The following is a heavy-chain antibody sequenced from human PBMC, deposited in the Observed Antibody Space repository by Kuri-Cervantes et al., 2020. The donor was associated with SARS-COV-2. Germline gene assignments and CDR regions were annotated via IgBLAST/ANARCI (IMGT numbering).Heavy chain of an antibody. CDR1: GFTFSDYY. CDR3: AREKGSSSWPIDY. Sequence: GGSLRLSCAASGFTFSDYYMNWVRQAPGKGLEWVSSISSSSTIYYADSVKGRFTISRDNAKNSLYLQMNSLRAEDTALYYCAREKGSSSWPIDYWGQGTLVTVSS. J-gene: IGHJ4*02. D-gene: IGHD6-13*01. CDR2: ISSSSTI. V-gene: IGHV3-69-1*01.